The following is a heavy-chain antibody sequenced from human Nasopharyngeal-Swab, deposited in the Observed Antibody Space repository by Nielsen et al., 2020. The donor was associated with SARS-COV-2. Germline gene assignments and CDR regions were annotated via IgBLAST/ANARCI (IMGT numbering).Heavy chain of an antibody. J-gene: IGHJ4*02. V-gene: IGHV3-23*01. Sequence: WIRQPPGKGLEWVSAISGSGGSTYYADSVKGRFTISRDNSKNTLYLQMNSLRAEDTAVYYCAKGIRYRDYVFDYWGQGTLVTVSS. D-gene: IGHD4-17*01. CDR3: AKGIRYRDYVFDY. CDR2: ISGSGGST.